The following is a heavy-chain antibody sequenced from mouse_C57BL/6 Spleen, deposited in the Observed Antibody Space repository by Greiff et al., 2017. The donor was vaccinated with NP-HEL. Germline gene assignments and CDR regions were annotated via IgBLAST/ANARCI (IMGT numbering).Heavy chain of an antibody. Sequence: EVKLVESGGGLVQPGGSMKLSCVASGFTFSNYWMNWVRQSPEKGLEWVAQIRLKSDNYATPYAESVKGRFTISRDDSKSSVYLQMNNLRAEDTGIYYCTAGTWYFDVWGTGTTVTVSS. D-gene: IGHD4-1*01. V-gene: IGHV6-3*01. CDR1: GFTFSNYW. J-gene: IGHJ1*03. CDR3: TAGTWYFDV. CDR2: IRLKSDNYAT.